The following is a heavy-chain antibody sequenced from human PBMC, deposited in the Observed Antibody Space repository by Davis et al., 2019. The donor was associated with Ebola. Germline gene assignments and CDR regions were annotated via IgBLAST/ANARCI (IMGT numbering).Heavy chain of an antibody. CDR2: ISSSGSTI. V-gene: IGHV3-48*02. CDR1: GFTFSSYW. Sequence: GESLKISCAASGFTFSSYWMSWVRQAPGKGLEWVSYISSSGSTIYYADSVKGRFTISRDNAKNSLYLQMNSLRDEDTAVYYCARGYSSSSNHYGMDVWGQGTTVTVSS. J-gene: IGHJ6*02. CDR3: ARGYSSSSNHYGMDV. D-gene: IGHD6-6*01.